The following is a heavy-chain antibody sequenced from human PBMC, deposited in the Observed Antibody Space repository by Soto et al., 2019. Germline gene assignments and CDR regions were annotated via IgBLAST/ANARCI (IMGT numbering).Heavy chain of an antibody. J-gene: IGHJ6*02. CDR2: ISGSGGST. Sequence: GSLRLSCAASGFTFSSYAMSWVRQAAVEGLEWVSAISGSGGSTYYADSVKGRFTISRDNSKNTLYLQMNSLRAEDTAVYYCAKDGEQQLVLVLYYYYGMDVWGQGTTVTVSS. CDR3: AKDGEQQLVLVLYYYYGMDV. V-gene: IGHV3-23*01. D-gene: IGHD6-13*01. CDR1: GFTFSSYA.